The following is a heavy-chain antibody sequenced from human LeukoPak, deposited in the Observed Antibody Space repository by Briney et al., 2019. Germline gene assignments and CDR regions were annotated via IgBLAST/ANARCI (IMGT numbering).Heavy chain of an antibody. V-gene: IGHV4-39*07. J-gene: IGHJ4*02. CDR1: GGSISSSSYY. CDR3: ARGRHDGTYYYDSSGYFLDY. CDR2: IYYSGST. Sequence: SETLSLTCTVSGGSISSSSYYWGWIRQPPGKGLEWIGSIYYSGSTNYNPSLKSRVTISVDTSKNQFSLKLSSVTAADTAVYYCARGRHDGTYYYDSSGYFLDYWGQGTLVTVSS. D-gene: IGHD3-22*01.